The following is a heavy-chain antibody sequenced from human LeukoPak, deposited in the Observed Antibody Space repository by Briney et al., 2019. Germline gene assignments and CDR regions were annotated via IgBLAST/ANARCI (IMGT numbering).Heavy chain of an antibody. CDR2: IYTSGST. V-gene: IGHV4-61*02. D-gene: IGHD2-8*01. Sequence: SETLSLTCTVSGGSISSSGYYWGWIRQPAGKGLEWIGRIYTSGSTNYNPSLKSRVTMSVDTSKNQFSLKLSSVTAADTAVYYCARGDGYCTNGVCYVINAFDIWGQGTMVTVSS. CDR3: ARGDGYCTNGVCYVINAFDI. J-gene: IGHJ3*02. CDR1: GGSISSSGYY.